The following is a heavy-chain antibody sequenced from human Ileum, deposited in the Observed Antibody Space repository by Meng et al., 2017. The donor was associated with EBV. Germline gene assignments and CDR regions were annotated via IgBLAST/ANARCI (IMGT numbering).Heavy chain of an antibody. D-gene: IGHD1-7*01. CDR2: VYHRGDT. CDR1: GDSISSDIW. CDR3: GRDQGRELINH. V-gene: IGHV4-4*02. Sequence: VQLQESGPGLVKPSGTLSLTCTVSGDSISSDIWWSWVRQPPGKGLEWIGEVYHRGDTNYNPSLKSRVDISVDKSKNQFYLSLFSVTAADTAVYYCGRDQGRELINHWGQGTLVTASS. J-gene: IGHJ4*02.